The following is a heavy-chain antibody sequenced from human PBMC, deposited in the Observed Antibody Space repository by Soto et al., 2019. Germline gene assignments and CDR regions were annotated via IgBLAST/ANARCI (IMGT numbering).Heavy chain of an antibody. V-gene: IGHV4-4*07. Sequence: PSETLSLTCIVSGVSVRSYTWSWVRQPANKGLEWIGRVFSSVSATYNPSLKSLVSISMDTPENRISLKLDSVTAADAGVYFCARDGMTTGDTWGPGTLVTVSS. CDR3: ARDGMTTGDT. J-gene: IGHJ4*02. CDR1: GVSVRSYT. D-gene: IGHD2-21*02. CDR2: VFSSVSA.